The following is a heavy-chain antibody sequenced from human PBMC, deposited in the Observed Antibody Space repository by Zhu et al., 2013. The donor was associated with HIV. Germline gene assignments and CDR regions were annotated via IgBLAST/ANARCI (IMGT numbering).Heavy chain of an antibody. Sequence: QVQLVQSGAEVKKPGASVKVSCKASGYTFTGYYIHWVRQAPGQGLEWMGWINPSSGGTKSAQKFQGRATMTRDTSISTVYMELSRLRSDDTAVYYCAREGGIAARTTNFDYWGQGTLVTVSS. J-gene: IGHJ4*02. D-gene: IGHD6-6*01. CDR3: AREGGIAARTTNFDY. CDR1: GYTFTGYY. CDR2: INPSSGGT. V-gene: IGHV1-2*02.